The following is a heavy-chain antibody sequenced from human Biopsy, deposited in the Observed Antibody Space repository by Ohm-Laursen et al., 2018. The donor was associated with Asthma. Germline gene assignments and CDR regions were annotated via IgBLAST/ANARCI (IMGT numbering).Heavy chain of an antibody. CDR1: RFTYE. V-gene: IGHV3-30*04. D-gene: IGHD6-19*01. Sequence: SLRLSCAATRFTYETHWVRQAPGKGLEWVAVISYDGSSIYYADSVKGRFTISRDNSKNTLSLQMNSLTAEDTAVYYCAKEGVAGTHIEDWGQGTLVTVSS. J-gene: IGHJ4*02. CDR2: ISYDGSSI. CDR3: AKEGVAGTHIED.